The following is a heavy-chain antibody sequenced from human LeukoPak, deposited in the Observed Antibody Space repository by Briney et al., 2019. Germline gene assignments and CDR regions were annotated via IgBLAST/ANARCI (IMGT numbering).Heavy chain of an antibody. Sequence: GGSLRLSCAASGFTFSSYEMNWVRQAPGKGLEWVSYISSSGSTIYYADSVKGRFTISRDNAKNSLYLQMNSLRAEDTAVYYCASTSSTRPTYYYGMDVWGKGTTVTVSS. J-gene: IGHJ6*04. CDR1: GFTFSSYE. V-gene: IGHV3-48*03. CDR3: ASTSSTRPTYYYGMDV. D-gene: IGHD2-2*01. CDR2: ISSSGSTI.